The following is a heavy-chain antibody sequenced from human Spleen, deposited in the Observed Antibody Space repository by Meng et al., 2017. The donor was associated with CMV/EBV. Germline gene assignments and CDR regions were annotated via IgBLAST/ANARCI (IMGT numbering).Heavy chain of an antibody. CDR2: IDWSGENT. J-gene: IGHJ1*01. Sequence: SLKISCAASGFTFDDYAMHWVRQAPGKGLEWVSGIDWSGENTDYVDSVKGRFSISRDNAEKFLYLQMNSLRPEDTALYRCAKGDWNYILRFMDSWGQGTMVTVSS. D-gene: IGHD1-7*01. CDR1: GFTFDDYA. V-gene: IGHV3-9*01. CDR3: AKGDWNYILRFMDS.